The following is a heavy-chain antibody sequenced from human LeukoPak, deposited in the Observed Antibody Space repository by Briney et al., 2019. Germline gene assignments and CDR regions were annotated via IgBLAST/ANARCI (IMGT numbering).Heavy chain of an antibody. CDR3: ARDFSSGGYYGDYYFDY. J-gene: IGHJ4*02. V-gene: IGHV3-21*01. Sequence: GGSLRLSCAASGFTFSSYTLNWVRQAPGKGLEWVSSISSSSYIFYSDSVKGRFTISRDNAKNSLYLQMNSLRAEDTAVYYCARDFSSGGYYGDYYFDYWGQGTLVTVSS. CDR1: GFTFSSYT. D-gene: IGHD1-26*01. CDR2: ISSSSYI.